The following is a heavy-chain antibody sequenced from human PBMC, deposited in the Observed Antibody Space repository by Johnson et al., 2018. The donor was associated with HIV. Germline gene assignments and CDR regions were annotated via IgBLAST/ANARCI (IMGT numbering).Heavy chain of an antibody. CDR2: IKSKTDGGTT. D-gene: IGHD1-20*01. J-gene: IGHJ3*02. CDR3: AKDSMGFNWNQFEAFDM. Sequence: MQLVESGGGLVKPGGSLRVSCVASGFTFSEYYMSWIRQAPGKGLEWVGRIKSKTDGGTTDYAAPVKGRFTISRDDSKNTLYLQMNSLRGEDTAVYYCAKDSMGFNWNQFEAFDMWGQGTMVTVSS. CDR1: GFTFSEYY. V-gene: IGHV3-15*01.